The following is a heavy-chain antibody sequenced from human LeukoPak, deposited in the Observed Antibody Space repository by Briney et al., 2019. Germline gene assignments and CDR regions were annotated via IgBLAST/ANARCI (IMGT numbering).Heavy chain of an antibody. CDR3: ARPRSSSGWDGDFDY. CDR1: GGSISNYY. V-gene: IGHV4-4*07. CDR2: IYSSGST. J-gene: IGHJ4*02. D-gene: IGHD6-19*01. Sequence: PSETLSLTCTVSGGSISNYYWSWIRQPAGKGLEWIGRIYSSGSTSYNPSLKSRVTMSVETSKNQFSLKLSSVTAADTAMYYCARPRSSSGWDGDFDYWGQGTLVTVSS.